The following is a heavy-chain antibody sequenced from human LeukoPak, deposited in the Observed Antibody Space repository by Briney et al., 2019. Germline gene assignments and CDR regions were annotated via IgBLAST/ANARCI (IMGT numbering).Heavy chain of an antibody. CDR1: GGSISSYY. Sequence: KPSETLSLTCTVSGGSISSYYWSWIRQPPGKGLEWIGYIHYSGSTNYNPSLKSRVTISVDTSKNQFSLKLSSVTAADTAVYYCAKVGPGGSYAYYYYYYYYMDVWGKGTTVTVSS. CDR2: IHYSGST. D-gene: IGHD1-26*01. V-gene: IGHV4-59*01. CDR3: AKVGPGGSYAYYYYYYYYMDV. J-gene: IGHJ6*03.